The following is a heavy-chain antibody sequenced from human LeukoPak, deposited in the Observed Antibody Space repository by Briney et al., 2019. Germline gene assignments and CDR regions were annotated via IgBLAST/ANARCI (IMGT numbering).Heavy chain of an antibody. V-gene: IGHV3-30*03. CDR1: GFTFSSYA. J-gene: IGHJ6*02. CDR3: ATGGIGYSYYYGMDV. Sequence: PGGSLRLCCAASGFTFSSYAMSWVRQAPGKGLEWVAVISYDGSNKYYADSVKGRFTISRDNSKNTLYLQMTSLRAEDTAVYYCATGGIGYSYYYGMDVWGQGTTVTVSS. CDR2: ISYDGSNK. D-gene: IGHD5-18*01.